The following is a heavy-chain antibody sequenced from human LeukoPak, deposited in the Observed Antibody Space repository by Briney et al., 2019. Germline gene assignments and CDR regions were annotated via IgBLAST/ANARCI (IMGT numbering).Heavy chain of an antibody. Sequence: GGSLRLSCAASGFTFSSYSMNWVRQAPGKGLEWVSSISSSSSYIYYADSVKGRFTISRDNAKNSLYLQMNSLRAEDTAVYYCARNPGKDIVVVVAVLDYWGQGTLVTVSS. J-gene: IGHJ4*02. CDR3: ARNPGKDIVVVVAVLDY. CDR1: GFTFSSYS. V-gene: IGHV3-21*04. CDR2: ISSSSSYI. D-gene: IGHD2-15*01.